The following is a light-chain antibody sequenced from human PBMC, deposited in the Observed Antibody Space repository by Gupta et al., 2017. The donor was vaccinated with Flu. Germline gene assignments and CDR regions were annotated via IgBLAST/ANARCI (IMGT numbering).Light chain of an antibody. CDR1: QSLVYNDGNTY. V-gene: IGKV2-30*01. Sequence: DDVLTRSPPSLPVPVGQQASSPSRSSQSLVYNDGNTYLNWFKQRPGQSPRRLIYEVSHRASGVPDRVSGSGSGTDFTLESSRVEADDVGVYYCMQGTHPWTFGQGTKLEIK. CDR2: EVS. CDR3: MQGTHPWT. J-gene: IGKJ2*02.